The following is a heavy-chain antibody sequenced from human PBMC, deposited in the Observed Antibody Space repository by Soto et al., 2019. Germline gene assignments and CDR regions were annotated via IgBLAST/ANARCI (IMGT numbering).Heavy chain of an antibody. V-gene: IGHV3-48*03. CDR3: ARDYNYGDYY. J-gene: IGHJ4*02. Sequence: EVQLVESGGALVRPGGSLRLSCAASGFIFSNYEMTWVRQAPGKGLEWISYISASGTTTYYADSVKGRFAISRDNAKNSLYLQMNSLRAEDTAVYYCARDYNYGDYYWGQGTLVTVSS. D-gene: IGHD4-17*01. CDR2: ISASGTTT. CDR1: GFIFSNYE.